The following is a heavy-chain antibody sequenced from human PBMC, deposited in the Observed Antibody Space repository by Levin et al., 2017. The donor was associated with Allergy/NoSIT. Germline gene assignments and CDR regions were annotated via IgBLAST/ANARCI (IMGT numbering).Heavy chain of an antibody. Sequence: SVKVSCKASGGTFSSYAISWVRQAPGQGLEWMGGIIPIFGTANYAQKFQGRVTITADESTSTAYMELSSLRSEDTAVYYCARDFGPQTSGPNYYYYMDVWGKGTTVTVSS. CDR3: ARDFGPQTSGPNYYYYMDV. CDR1: GGTFSSYA. CDR2: IIPIFGTA. D-gene: IGHD6-19*01. V-gene: IGHV1-69*13. J-gene: IGHJ6*03.